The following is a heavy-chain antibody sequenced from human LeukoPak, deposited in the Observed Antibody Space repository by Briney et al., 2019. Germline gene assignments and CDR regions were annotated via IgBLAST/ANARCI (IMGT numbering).Heavy chain of an antibody. V-gene: IGHV3-21*04. Sequence: GGSLRLSCEASGFNFISYSMGWVRQAPGKGLEWVASISGRSVFISYSDSVKGRFTISRDNSKNTLYLQMNSLRAEDTAVYYCAEERYCSGGSCWFDPWGQGTLVTVSS. CDR1: GFNFISYS. CDR3: AEERYCSGGSCWFDP. CDR2: ISGRSVFI. D-gene: IGHD2-15*01. J-gene: IGHJ5*02.